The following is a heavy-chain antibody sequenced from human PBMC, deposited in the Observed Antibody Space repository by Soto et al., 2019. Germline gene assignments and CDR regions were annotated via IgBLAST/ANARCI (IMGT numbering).Heavy chain of an antibody. CDR2: INHSGTT. V-gene: IGHV4-34*01. CDR1: GASLSNNN. CDR3: TRGPGGYYFDY. Sequence: KPSETLSLTGDVYGASLSNNNWSWIRQPPGRGLEWIGEINHSGTTIYNPSLRSRVTIAVDTSKNHFSLKLSSVTAADTAVYYCTRGPGGYYFDYWGQGALVTVSS. J-gene: IGHJ4*02. D-gene: IGHD3-16*01.